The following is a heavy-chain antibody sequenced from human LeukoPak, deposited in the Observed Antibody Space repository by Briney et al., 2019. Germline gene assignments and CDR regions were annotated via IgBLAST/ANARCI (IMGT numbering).Heavy chain of an antibody. CDR3: ASFDPDYYDSSGYSY. CDR1: GGSISSYY. J-gene: IGHJ4*02. Sequence: SETLSLTCTVSGGSISSYYWSWIRQPPGQGLEWIGYIYYSGSTNYNPSLKSRVTISVDTSKNQFSLKLSSVTAADTAVYYCASFDPDYYDSSGYSYRGQGTLVTVSS. V-gene: IGHV4-59*01. CDR2: IYYSGST. D-gene: IGHD3-22*01.